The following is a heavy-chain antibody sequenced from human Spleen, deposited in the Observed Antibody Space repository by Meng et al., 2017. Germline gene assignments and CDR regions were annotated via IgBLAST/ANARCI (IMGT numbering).Heavy chain of an antibody. J-gene: IGHJ4*02. V-gene: IGHV7-4-1*02. D-gene: IGHD1-26*01. CDR2: INTNTGNP. Sequence: ASVKVSCKASGYALSTYALNWLRQVPGQGPEWMGWINTNTGNPAYAQGFTGRFVFSLDTSVSTAYLQITSLKVEDSAVYYCAKDRVVGATDFDTWGQGTLVTVSS. CDR3: AKDRVVGATDFDT. CDR1: GYALSTYA.